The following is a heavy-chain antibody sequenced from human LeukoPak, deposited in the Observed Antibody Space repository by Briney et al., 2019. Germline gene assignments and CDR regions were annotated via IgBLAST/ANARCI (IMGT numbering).Heavy chain of an antibody. CDR2: ISYDGSNK. CDR3: ARGHAQWLFKTQADY. J-gene: IGHJ4*02. V-gene: IGHV3-30-3*01. CDR1: GFTFRSYA. D-gene: IGHD6-19*01. Sequence: GRSLRLSCAASGFTFRSYAMHWVRQAPGKGLEWVAVISYDGSNKYYADPVKGRFTISRDNPKNTLYLQMNSLRAEDTAVYYCARGHAQWLFKTQADYWGQGTLVTVSS.